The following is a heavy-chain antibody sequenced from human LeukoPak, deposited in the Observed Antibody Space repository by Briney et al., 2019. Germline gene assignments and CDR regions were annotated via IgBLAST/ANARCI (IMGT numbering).Heavy chain of an antibody. J-gene: IGHJ6*03. V-gene: IGHV3-48*03. CDR1: GFTFSTYD. CDR2: ISFSGTTM. D-gene: IGHD2-15*01. CDR3: ARDWVAVGGDYMDV. Sequence: PGGSLRLSCAASGFTFSTYDMNWVRQAPGKGLEWVSYISFSGTTMYYADSVKGRLTISRDNAKNSLYLQMNSLRAEDTAVYYCARDWVAVGGDYMDVWGKGTTVTISS.